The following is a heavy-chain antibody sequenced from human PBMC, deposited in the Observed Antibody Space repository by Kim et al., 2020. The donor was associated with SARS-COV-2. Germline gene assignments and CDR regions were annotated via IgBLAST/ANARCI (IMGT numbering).Heavy chain of an antibody. CDR2: VSGVGVNK. D-gene: IGHD5-12*01. J-gene: IGHJ6*01. Sequence: GGSLRLSCVGAGFTFDNYAMSWVRQAPGKGLEWVSVVSGVGVNKLYADAVRCRFTISRDNSKNILYLQMNSLRDEDTALYYCVKMEVMYGYNYLYYYGM. CDR3: VKMEVMYGYNYLYYYGM. CDR1: GFTFDNYA. V-gene: IGHV3-23*01.